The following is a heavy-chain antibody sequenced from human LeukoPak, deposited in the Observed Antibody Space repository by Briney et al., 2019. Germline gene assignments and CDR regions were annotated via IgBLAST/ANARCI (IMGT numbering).Heavy chain of an antibody. CDR3: ARGRGVGDY. J-gene: IGHJ4*02. D-gene: IGHD3-10*01. V-gene: IGHV4-34*01. CDR2: INHSGST. Sequence: PSETLSLTCAVYGGSFSGYYWSWIRQPPGKGLDWNGEINHSGSTNYNPSLKSRVTISVDTSKNQFSLKLSSVTAADTAVYYCARGRGVGDYWGQGTLVTVSS. CDR1: GGSFSGYY.